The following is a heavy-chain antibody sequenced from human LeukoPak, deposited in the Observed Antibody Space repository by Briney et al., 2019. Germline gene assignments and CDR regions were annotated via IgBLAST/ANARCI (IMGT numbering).Heavy chain of an antibody. J-gene: IGHJ3*02. CDR3: ARQVATKGEWAFDI. V-gene: IGHV4-34*01. Sequence: SETLSLTCDVYGGSFSNYYWSWIRQPPGKGLEWIGSICQSGHTYYNPSLKSRVTISVDTSKNQFSLELNSVIAADTAVYYCARQVATKGEWAFDIWGQGTLVTVSS. CDR2: ICQSGHT. CDR1: GGSFSNYY. D-gene: IGHD5-12*01.